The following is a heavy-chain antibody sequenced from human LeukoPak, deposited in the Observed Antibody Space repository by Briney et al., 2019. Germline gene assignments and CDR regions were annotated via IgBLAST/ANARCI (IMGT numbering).Heavy chain of an antibody. D-gene: IGHD5-24*01. CDR2: IHNSGST. CDR1: GYSISSGYY. J-gene: IGHJ4*02. CDR3: ARHEAEMATILGGY. V-gene: IGHV4-38-2*01. Sequence: PSETLSLTCAVSGYSISSGYYWGWIRHPPGKGLEWIGSIHNSGSTFYNPSLKSRVTISVDTSKNQFSLRLSSVTAADTAVYYCARHEAEMATILGGYWGQGTLVTVSS.